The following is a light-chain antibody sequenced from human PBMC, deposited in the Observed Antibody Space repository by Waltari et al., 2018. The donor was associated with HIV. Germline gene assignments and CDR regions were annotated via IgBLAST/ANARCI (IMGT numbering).Light chain of an antibody. CDR2: GNT. V-gene: IGLV1-40*01. CDR3: QSYDSSLTGSV. Sequence: QSVLTQQHSVSRAPGQRVTISCTGSSCNIGAGYDVLGYQQLPGTAPKLLIYGNTNRPSGVPDRFSGSKSGTSPSLAITGLQAEDEADYYCQSYDSSLTGSVFGGGTKLTVL. J-gene: IGLJ2*01. CDR1: SCNIGAGYD.